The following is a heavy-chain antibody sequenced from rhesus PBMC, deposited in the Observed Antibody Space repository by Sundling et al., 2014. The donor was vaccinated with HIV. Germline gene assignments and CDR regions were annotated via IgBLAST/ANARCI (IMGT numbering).Heavy chain of an antibody. V-gene: IGHV3-201*01. J-gene: IGHJ6*01. D-gene: IGHD3-22*01. CDR3: ARGLKGLLPGDGLNS. CDR2: ISWSGDNT. Sequence: EVQLVESGGGVVQPGGSLRLSCAASGFTFDDYAMHWVRQAPGKGLEWVSGISWSGDNTGYADSVKGRFTISRDNAKNSLYLRMNRLRAEDTALCYCARGLKGLLPGDGLNSWGQGVVVTVSS. CDR1: GFTFDDYA.